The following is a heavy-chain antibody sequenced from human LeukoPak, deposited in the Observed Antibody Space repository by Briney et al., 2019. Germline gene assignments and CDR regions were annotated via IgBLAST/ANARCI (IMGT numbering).Heavy chain of an antibody. CDR3: ARGPMITFGGVII. CDR2: INPNTGGT. Sequence: ASVKVSCKASGYTFTGFYMHWVRQAPGQGLEWMGWINPNTGGTNYAQKFQGRVTMTRDTSISTAYMELSRLRSDDTAVYYCARGPMITFGGVIIWGQGTLVTVSS. CDR1: GYTFTGFY. J-gene: IGHJ4*02. V-gene: IGHV1-2*02. D-gene: IGHD3-16*02.